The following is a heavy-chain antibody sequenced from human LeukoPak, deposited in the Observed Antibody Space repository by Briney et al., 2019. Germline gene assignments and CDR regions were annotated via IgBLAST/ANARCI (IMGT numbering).Heavy chain of an antibody. CDR2: ISTRGSYI. D-gene: IGHD1-14*01. V-gene: IGHV3-21*04. J-gene: IGHJ4*02. CDR1: GFTFSDYS. CDR3: ARDTPVSPAAFDY. Sequence: GGSLRLSCTGSGFTFSDYSFNWVRQAPGKGLEWVSCISTRGSYIYYADSVKGRFTISRDNARNSVYLQMNSLRAEDTAVYYCARDTPVSPAAFDYWGQGTLVTVSS.